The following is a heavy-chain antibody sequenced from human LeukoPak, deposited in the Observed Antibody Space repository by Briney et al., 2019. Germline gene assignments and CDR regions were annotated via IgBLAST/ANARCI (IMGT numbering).Heavy chain of an antibody. CDR3: AQNYYDSSGYRYYYYYYMDV. J-gene: IGHJ6*03. CDR2: IYYSGST. V-gene: IGHV4-34*01. Sequence: SETLSLTCAVYGGSFSGYYWSWIRQPPGKGLEWIGSIYYSGSTYYNPSLKSRVTISVDTSKNQFSLKLSSVTAADTAVYYCAQNYYDSSGYRYYYYYYMDVWGKGTTVTVSS. D-gene: IGHD3-22*01. CDR1: GGSFSGYY.